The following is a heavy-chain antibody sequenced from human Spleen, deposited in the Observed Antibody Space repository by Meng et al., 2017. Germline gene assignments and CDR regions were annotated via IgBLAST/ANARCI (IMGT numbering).Heavy chain of an antibody. CDR1: GGSISSDNW. Sequence: VTLQESGPGLVKPSGPLSLTCAVSGGSISSDNWWSWVRQPPGKGLEWIGEIYHSGSANYNPSLKSRVTISVDTSKNQFSLNLMSVTAADTAVYYCASNGWYCLDYWGQGTLVTVSS. J-gene: IGHJ4*02. D-gene: IGHD2-8*02. CDR3: ASNGWYCLDY. V-gene: IGHV4-4*02. CDR2: IYHSGSA.